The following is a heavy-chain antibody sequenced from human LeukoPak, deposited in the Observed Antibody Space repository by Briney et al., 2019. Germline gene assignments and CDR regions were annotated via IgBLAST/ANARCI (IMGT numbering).Heavy chain of an antibody. Sequence: SETLSLTCTVSGGSISSYYWSWIRQPPGKGLEWIGYIYYSGSTNYNPSHKSRVTISVDTSKNQFSLKLSTVTAADTAVYYCARGIAVAGIGYYYYYYGMDVWGQGTTVTVSS. CDR2: IYYSGST. J-gene: IGHJ6*02. D-gene: IGHD6-19*01. V-gene: IGHV4-59*01. CDR3: ARGIAVAGIGYYYYYYGMDV. CDR1: GGSISSYY.